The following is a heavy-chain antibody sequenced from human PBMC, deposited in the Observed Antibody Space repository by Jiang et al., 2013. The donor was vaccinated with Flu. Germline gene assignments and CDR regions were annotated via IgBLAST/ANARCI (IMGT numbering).Heavy chain of an antibody. CDR3: AREKYYDFWSGYYKEAGFDY. CDR2: ISYDGSNK. CDR1: GFTFSSYA. Sequence: VQLLESGGGVVQPGRSLRLSCAASGFTFSSYAMHWVRQAPGKGLEWVAVISYDGSNKYYADSVKGRFTISRDNSKNTLYLQMNSLRAEDTAVYYCAREKYYDFWSGYYKEAGFDYWGQGTLVTVSS. V-gene: IGHV3-30*01. D-gene: IGHD3-3*01. J-gene: IGHJ4*02.